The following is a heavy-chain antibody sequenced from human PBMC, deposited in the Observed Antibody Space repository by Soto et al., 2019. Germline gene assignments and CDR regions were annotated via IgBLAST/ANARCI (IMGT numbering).Heavy chain of an antibody. J-gene: IGHJ6*02. CDR1: GFTFSSYG. Sequence: WGSLRISCAASGFTFSSYGMHWVRQAPGKGLEWVAVIWYDGSNKYYADSVKGRFTISRDNSKNTLYLQMNSLRAEDTAVYYFARGQLRYFDWWYYYGMDVWGQGTTVTVSS. V-gene: IGHV3-33*01. CDR3: ARGQLRYFDWWYYYGMDV. CDR2: IWYDGSNK. D-gene: IGHD3-9*01.